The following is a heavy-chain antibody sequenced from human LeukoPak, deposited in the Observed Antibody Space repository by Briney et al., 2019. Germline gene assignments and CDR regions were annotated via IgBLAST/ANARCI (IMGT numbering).Heavy chain of an antibody. Sequence: PSETLSLTCTVSGDSISSYYWSWIRQPPGKGLEWIGYIYYSGSISHTPSLKSRVTISVDTSKNEFSLKVSSVTAADTAVYYCARDRQPAYYYHAMDVWGQGTTVTVSS. CDR3: ARDRQPAYYYHAMDV. J-gene: IGHJ6*02. V-gene: IGHV4-59*01. CDR1: GDSISSYY. CDR2: IYYSGSI.